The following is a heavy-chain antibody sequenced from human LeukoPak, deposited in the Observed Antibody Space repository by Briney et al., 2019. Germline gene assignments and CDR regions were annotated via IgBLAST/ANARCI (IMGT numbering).Heavy chain of an antibody. V-gene: IGHV3-30-3*01. J-gene: IGHJ4*02. CDR1: GFTFSSYA. D-gene: IGHD5-24*01. Sequence: GGSLRLSCAASGFTFSSYAMHWVRQAPGKGLEWVAVISYDGSNKYYADSVKGRFTISRDNSKNTLYLQMNSLRAEDTAVYYCAKDQVNVEMATIIDYWGQGTLVTVSS. CDR2: ISYDGSNK. CDR3: AKDQVNVEMATIIDY.